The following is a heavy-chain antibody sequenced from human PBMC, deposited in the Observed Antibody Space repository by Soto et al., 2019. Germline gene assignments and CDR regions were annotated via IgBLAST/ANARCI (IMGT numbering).Heavy chain of an antibody. J-gene: IGHJ5*02. CDR1: GGSFSGYF. Sequence: QVQLQQWGAGLLKPSETLSLTCAVYGGSFSGYFWNWIRQPPGKGLEWIGEINDRGSTTYNPSLKCRVSIAGDTSKNQFALKVSSVTAADTAVYCCARRGSWSNGWGSNYIWFDPWGQGTLVTVSS. D-gene: IGHD1-26*01. V-gene: IGHV4-34*01. CDR3: ARRGSWSNGWGSNYIWFDP. CDR2: INDRGST.